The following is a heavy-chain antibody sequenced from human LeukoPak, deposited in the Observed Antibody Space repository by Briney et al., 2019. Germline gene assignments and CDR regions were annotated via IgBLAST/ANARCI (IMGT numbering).Heavy chain of an antibody. V-gene: IGHV3-30*18. CDR3: AKVMEARDYYDGSGSTVYYYYGMDV. J-gene: IGHJ6*02. CDR1: GFTFSSYG. Sequence: GRSLRLSCAASGFTFSSYGMHWVRQAPGKGLEWVAVISYDGSNKYYADSVKGRFTISRDNSKNTLYLQMNSLRAEDTAVYYCAKVMEARDYYDGSGSTVYYYYGMDVWGQGTTVTVSS. D-gene: IGHD3-22*01. CDR2: ISYDGSNK.